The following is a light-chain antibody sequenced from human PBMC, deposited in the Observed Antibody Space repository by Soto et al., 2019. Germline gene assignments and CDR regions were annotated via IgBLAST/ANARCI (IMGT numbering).Light chain of an antibody. J-gene: IGKJ1*01. Sequence: EIVLTQSPGTLSLSPGERATLSCRASQSVSSSYLAWYQQKLGQAPRLLIYGASSRATGIPDRFSGSGSGKDFTLTISRLEPEDFALYYWQHYGSSPETFGQGTKVEIK. CDR3: QHYGSSPET. V-gene: IGKV3-20*01. CDR2: GAS. CDR1: QSVSSSY.